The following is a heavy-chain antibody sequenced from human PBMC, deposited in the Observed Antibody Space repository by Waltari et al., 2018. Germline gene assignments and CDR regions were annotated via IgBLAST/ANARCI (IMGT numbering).Heavy chain of an antibody. D-gene: IGHD4-17*01. CDR3: ARVNRDYGDHNWFDP. Sequence: QLQLQESGPGLVKPSETLSLTCTVSGGSISSSSYYWGWIRQPPGKGLEGIGSIYYSGSTYYNPSLKSRVTISVDTSKNQFSLKLSSVTAADTAVYYCARVNRDYGDHNWFDPWGQGTLVTVSS. CDR1: GGSISSSSYY. J-gene: IGHJ5*02. CDR2: IYYSGST. V-gene: IGHV4-39*07.